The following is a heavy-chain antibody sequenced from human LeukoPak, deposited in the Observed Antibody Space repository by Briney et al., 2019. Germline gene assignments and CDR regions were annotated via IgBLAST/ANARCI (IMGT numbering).Heavy chain of an antibody. V-gene: IGHV3-30-3*01. CDR2: ILSDGSNK. Sequence: GGSLRLSCAASGFTFSTYTMHWVRQAPGKGLEWVTLILSDGSNKYYADSVKGRFTISRDNSMKTLYLQMNSLGAEDTAVYYCARDRGYNYGHNLDYWGQGTQVTVSS. D-gene: IGHD5-18*01. CDR3: ARDRGYNYGHNLDY. CDR1: GFTFSTYT. J-gene: IGHJ4*02.